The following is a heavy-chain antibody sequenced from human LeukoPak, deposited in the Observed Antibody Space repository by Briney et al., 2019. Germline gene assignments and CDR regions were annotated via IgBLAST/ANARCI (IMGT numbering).Heavy chain of an antibody. V-gene: IGHV3-11*01. CDR1: GFTFSDYY. CDR2: ISSSGSTI. CDR3: AREPQDYYDFWSGYPTTREGFDY. J-gene: IGHJ4*02. Sequence: GGSLRLSCAASGFTFSDYYMSWIRQAPGKGLEWVSYISSSGSTIYYADSVKGRFTISRDNAKNSLYLQMNSLRAEDTAVYYCAREPQDYYDFWSGYPTTREGFDYWGQGTLVTVSS. D-gene: IGHD3-3*01.